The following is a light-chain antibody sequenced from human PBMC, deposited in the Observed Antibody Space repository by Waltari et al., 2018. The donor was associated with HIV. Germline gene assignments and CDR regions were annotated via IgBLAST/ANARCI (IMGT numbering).Light chain of an antibody. CDR2: KAS. CDR3: QQYIDYPYT. V-gene: IGKV1-5*03. J-gene: IGKJ2*01. CDR1: QSISSW. Sequence: DLQMTQSPSTLSASVGDRVTITCRASQSISSWLAWYQQKPGKAPNLLIYKASSLESGVPSRFSGSGSGTEFTLTISSLQPDDFATYYCQQYIDYPYTFGQGTKLEIK.